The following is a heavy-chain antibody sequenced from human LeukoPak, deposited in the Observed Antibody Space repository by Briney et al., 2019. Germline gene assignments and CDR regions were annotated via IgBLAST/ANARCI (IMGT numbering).Heavy chain of an antibody. J-gene: IGHJ5*02. D-gene: IGHD5-18*01. V-gene: IGHV4-39*01. CDR1: GGSSSSSGYY. CDR2: IYYSGST. CDR3: ARHGYSHDP. Sequence: SETLSLTCTVSGGSSSSSGYYWGWIRQPPGKGLEWIGSIYYSGSTYYNPSLKNRVTISVDASKNQFSLKLSSVTAADTAVYYCARHGYSHDPWGQGTLVTVSS.